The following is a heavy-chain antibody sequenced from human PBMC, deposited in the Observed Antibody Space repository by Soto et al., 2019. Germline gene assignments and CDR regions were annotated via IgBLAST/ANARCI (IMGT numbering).Heavy chain of an antibody. V-gene: IGHV3-11*01. D-gene: IGHD1-26*01. J-gene: IGHJ4*02. CDR1: GFTFSAYY. CDR3: ARAMVLGVGALSQ. CDR2: ISDSGSLT. Sequence: QVQLVESGGGLVKPEGSLRLSCAASGFTFSAYYMSWIRQAPGKGLEWVSYISDSGSLTHYGDSVKGRFTISRDNAKASLYLQMDSLRAEDTTNYNCARAMVLGVGALSQWGQGTLVTVSS.